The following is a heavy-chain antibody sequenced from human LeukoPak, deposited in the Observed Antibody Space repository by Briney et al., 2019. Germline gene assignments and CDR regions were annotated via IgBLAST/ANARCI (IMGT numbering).Heavy chain of an antibody. CDR2: ISYDGSNK. CDR3: AKDNSSGFDY. D-gene: IGHD6-19*01. Sequence: GGSLRLSCAASGFTFSSYGMHWVRQAPGKGLEWVAVISYDGSNKYYADSVKGRLTISRDNSKNTLYLQMNSLRAEDTAVYYCAKDNSSGFDYWGQGTLVTVSS. CDR1: GFTFSSYG. V-gene: IGHV3-30*18. J-gene: IGHJ4*02.